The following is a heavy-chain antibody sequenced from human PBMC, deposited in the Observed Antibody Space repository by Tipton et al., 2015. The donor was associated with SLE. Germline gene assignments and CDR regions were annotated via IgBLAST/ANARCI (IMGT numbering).Heavy chain of an antibody. D-gene: IGHD6-19*01. Sequence: GSLRLSCVGSGFSLSSHWMHWVRLAPGKGLEWVSYISGGSHTIYYADSVMGRFTISRDDAKTSVYLQMDSLRAEDTAVYYCARDWGGGQWLVKFSFDYWGQGTLVTASS. CDR2: ISGGSHTI. CDR1: GFSLSSHW. J-gene: IGHJ4*02. CDR3: ARDWGGGQWLVKFSFDY. V-gene: IGHV3-48*01.